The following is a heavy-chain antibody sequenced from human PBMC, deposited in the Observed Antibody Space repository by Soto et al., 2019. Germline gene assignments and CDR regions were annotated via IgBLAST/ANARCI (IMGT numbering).Heavy chain of an antibody. CDR3: ARTLDYITWIDY. J-gene: IGHJ4*02. CDR1: GYSFTSYW. V-gene: IGHV5-51*01. D-gene: IGHD4-4*01. Sequence: DSLTISGKGSGYSFTSYWIGLVRQMPGKGLEWMGIIYPGDSDTRYSPSFQGQVTISADKSISTAYLQWSSLKASDTAMYYCARTLDYITWIDYWGQGTLVTVSS. CDR2: IYPGDSDT.